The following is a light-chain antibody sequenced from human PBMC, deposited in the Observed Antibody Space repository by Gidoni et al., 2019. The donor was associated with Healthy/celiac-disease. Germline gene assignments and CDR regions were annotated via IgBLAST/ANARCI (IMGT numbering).Light chain of an antibody. V-gene: IGKV1-39*01. Sequence: DIKMTQSPSSLSASVGDRVTITCRASQSISSYLNWYQQKPGKAPKLLIYAESSLQSGVPSRFSGSGSGTDFTLTISSLQPEDFATYYGQQSYSTPTFGGGTKVEIK. CDR3: QQSYSTPT. CDR1: QSISSY. CDR2: AES. J-gene: IGKJ4*01.